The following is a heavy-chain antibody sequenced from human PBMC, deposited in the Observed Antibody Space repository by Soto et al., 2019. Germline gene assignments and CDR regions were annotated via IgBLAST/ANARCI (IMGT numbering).Heavy chain of an antibody. CDR2: ISGSGGST. J-gene: IGHJ3*02. D-gene: IGHD6-13*01. V-gene: IGHV3-23*01. Sequence: GGSLRLSCAASGFTFSSYAMSWVRQAKGKGLEWVSAISGSGGSTYYAASVKGPFTISRHNSKNTLYLQMNSLRAEDTAVYYFAIVRAYSSSWYSGLAFDIWVQGTMVTVSS. CDR1: GFTFSSYA. CDR3: AIVRAYSSSWYSGLAFDI.